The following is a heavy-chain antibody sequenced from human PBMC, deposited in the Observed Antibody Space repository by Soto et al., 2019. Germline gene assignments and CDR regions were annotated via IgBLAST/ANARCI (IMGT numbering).Heavy chain of an antibody. J-gene: IGHJ5*02. Sequence: XGTMSLTCTVSGGSVSSYYWSWIRQPAGKGLEWIGRIYTSGSTNYNPSLKSRVTMSVDTSKNQFSLKLSSVTAADTAVYYCARERVIGGYCSGGSCPGWFDPWGQGTLVTVSS. CDR3: ARERVIGGYCSGGSCPGWFDP. CDR1: GGSVSSYY. CDR2: IYTSGST. V-gene: IGHV4-4*07. D-gene: IGHD2-15*01.